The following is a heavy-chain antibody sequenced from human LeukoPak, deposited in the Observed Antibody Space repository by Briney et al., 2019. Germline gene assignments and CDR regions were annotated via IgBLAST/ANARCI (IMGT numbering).Heavy chain of an antibody. J-gene: IGHJ6*03. CDR2: IYYSGST. V-gene: IGHV4-59*01. D-gene: IGHD2-2*02. Sequence: SETLSLTCTVSGGSISSYYWSWIRQPPGKGLEWIGYIYYSGSTNYNPSLKSRVTISVDTSKNQFSLKLSSVTAADTAVYYCARLGYQLLYAYYYYYMDVWGKGTTVTVSS. CDR3: ARLGYQLLYAYYYYYMDV. CDR1: GGSISSYY.